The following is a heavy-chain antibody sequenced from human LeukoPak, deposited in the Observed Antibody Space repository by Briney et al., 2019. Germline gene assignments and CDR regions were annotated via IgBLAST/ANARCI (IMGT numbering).Heavy chain of an antibody. D-gene: IGHD3-3*01. CDR3: AKSKSSLEWLLFDS. CDR1: GFTVSSNY. CDR2: LSGGGGST. J-gene: IGHJ4*02. V-gene: IGHV3-23*01. Sequence: PGGSLRLSCAASGFTVSSNYMSWVRQAPGKGLEGVSTLSGGGGSTYYADSVKGRITISRDNSKNTLYLQMNSLRAEDTAVYYCAKSKSSLEWLLFDSWGQGTLVTVSS.